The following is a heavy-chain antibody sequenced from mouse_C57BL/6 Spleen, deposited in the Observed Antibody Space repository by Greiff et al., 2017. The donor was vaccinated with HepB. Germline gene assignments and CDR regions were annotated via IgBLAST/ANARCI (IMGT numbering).Heavy chain of an antibody. D-gene: IGHD1-1*01. CDR1: GFNIKDDY. CDR3: TSFLLAWYFDV. Sequence: EVQLQQSGAELVRPGASVKLSCTASGFNIKDDYMHWVKQRPEQGLEWIGWIDPENGDTEYASKFQGKATITADTSSNTAYLQLSSLTSEDTAVYYCTSFLLAWYFDVWGTGTTVTVSS. J-gene: IGHJ1*03. CDR2: IDPENGDT. V-gene: IGHV14-4*01.